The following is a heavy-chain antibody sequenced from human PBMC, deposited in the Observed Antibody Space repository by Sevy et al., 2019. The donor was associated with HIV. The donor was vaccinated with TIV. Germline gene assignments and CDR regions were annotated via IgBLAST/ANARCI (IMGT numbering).Heavy chain of an antibody. V-gene: IGHV4-4*07. CDR2: IYPSGST. CDR3: ARDIRNYYDYYYMDV. CDR1: GDYMSSYY. Sequence: SETLSLTCTVSGDYMSSYYWSWIRQPAGKGLEWIGRIYPSGSTNYNPSLKSRVTMSLDTSKNQFSLKLNSLTAADTAVYYCARDIRNYYDYYYMDVWGKGTTVTVSS. D-gene: IGHD1-7*01. J-gene: IGHJ6*03.